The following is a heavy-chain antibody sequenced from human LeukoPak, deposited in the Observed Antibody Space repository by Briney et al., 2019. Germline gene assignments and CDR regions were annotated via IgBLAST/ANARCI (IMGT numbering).Heavy chain of an antibody. Sequence: RSGGSLRLSCAASGFTFSSYGMHWVRQAPGKGLEWVAFIRYDGSNKYYADSVKGRFTISRDNSKNTLYLQMNSLRAEDTAVYYCAKDHCSSTSCYRTGAEYFQHWGQGTLVTVSS. D-gene: IGHD2-2*01. CDR1: GFTFSSYG. J-gene: IGHJ1*01. V-gene: IGHV3-30*02. CDR3: AKDHCSSTSCYRTGAEYFQH. CDR2: IRYDGSNK.